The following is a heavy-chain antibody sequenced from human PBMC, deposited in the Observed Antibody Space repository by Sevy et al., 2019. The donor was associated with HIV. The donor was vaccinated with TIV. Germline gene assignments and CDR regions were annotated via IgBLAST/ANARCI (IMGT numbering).Heavy chain of an antibody. Sequence: GGSLRLSCAASVFTFSSYWMSWVRQAPGKGLEWVANIKQDGSEKYYVDSVKGRFTISRDNAKNSLYLQMNSLRAEDTAVYYCARVIVGANDYWGQGTLVTVSS. J-gene: IGHJ4*02. CDR1: VFTFSSYW. CDR3: ARVIVGANDY. V-gene: IGHV3-7*01. CDR2: IKQDGSEK. D-gene: IGHD1-26*01.